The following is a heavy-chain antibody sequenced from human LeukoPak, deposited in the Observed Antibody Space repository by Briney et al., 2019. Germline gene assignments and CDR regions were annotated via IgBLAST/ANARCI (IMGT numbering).Heavy chain of an antibody. CDR1: GFTFDDYA. D-gene: IGHD6-6*01. CDR3: AKVAARPYMDV. J-gene: IGHJ6*03. CDR2: ISWNSGSI. Sequence: QSGGSLRLSCAASGFTFDDYAMHWVRQAPGKGLEWVSGISWNSGSIGYADSVKGRFTISRDNAKNSLYLQMNSLRAEDTAVYYCAKVAARPYMDVWGKGTTVSVSS. V-gene: IGHV3-9*01.